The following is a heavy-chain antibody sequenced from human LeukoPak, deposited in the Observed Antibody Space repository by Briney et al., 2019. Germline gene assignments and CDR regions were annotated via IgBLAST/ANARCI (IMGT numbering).Heavy chain of an antibody. D-gene: IGHD4-17*01. CDR2: IYYSGSA. J-gene: IGHJ5*02. CDR3: ARHLVDFGDYAWFDP. V-gene: IGHV4-39*01. CDR1: GGSISSYY. Sequence: SETLSLTCTVSGGSISSYYWGWIRQPPGKGLEWIGSIYYSGSAYYNPSLKSRVTISVDTSKNQFSLKLSSVTAADTAVYHCARHLVDFGDYAWFDPWGQGTLVTVSS.